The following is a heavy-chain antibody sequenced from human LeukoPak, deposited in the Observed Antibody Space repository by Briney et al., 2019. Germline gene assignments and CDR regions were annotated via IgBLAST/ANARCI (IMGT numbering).Heavy chain of an antibody. D-gene: IGHD3-10*01. V-gene: IGHV4-59*01. CDR2: IYYSGST. J-gene: IGHJ3*02. CDR3: ATEGNYSDAFDI. Sequence: SETLSLTCAVSDGSFSAYYWSWIRQPPGKGLEWIGYIYYSGSTNYNPSLKSRVTISVDTSKNQFSLKLSSVTAADTAVYYCATEGNYSDAFDIWGQGTMVTVSS. CDR1: DGSFSAYY.